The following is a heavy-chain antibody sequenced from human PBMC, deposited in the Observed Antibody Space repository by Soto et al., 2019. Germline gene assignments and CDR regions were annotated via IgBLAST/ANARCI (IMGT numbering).Heavy chain of an antibody. V-gene: IGHV3-23*01. CDR1: GFSFSNYA. CDR3: AKDRVVDGVYSFDY. D-gene: IGHD2-8*01. Sequence: EVQLLESGGGLVQPGGSLRLSCAASGFSFSNYAMNWVRQAPGKGLEWVSCISGSGSTTYYTDSVKGRFTISRDKSMNTLYLQMNSLRVEDAAVYYCAKDRVVDGVYSFDYWGQGTLVTVSS. CDR2: ISGSGSTT. J-gene: IGHJ4*02.